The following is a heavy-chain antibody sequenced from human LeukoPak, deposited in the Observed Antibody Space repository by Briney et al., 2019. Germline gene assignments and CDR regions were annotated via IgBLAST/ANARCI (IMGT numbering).Heavy chain of an antibody. Sequence: GKSLRLSSAASGFTFKNFAMHWVRQAPGKGLAWVTLISSDGSRQNYADSVTGRFTISRDNSRNTLFLQMNSLRPEDTAVYYCARGSGYFDHWGQGTLVTVSS. D-gene: IGHD3-3*01. CDR1: GFTFKNFA. J-gene: IGHJ4*02. CDR3: ARGSGYFDH. CDR2: ISSDGSRQ. V-gene: IGHV3-30*04.